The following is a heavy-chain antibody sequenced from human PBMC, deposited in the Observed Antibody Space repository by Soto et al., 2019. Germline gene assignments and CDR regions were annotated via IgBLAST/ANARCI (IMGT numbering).Heavy chain of an antibody. CDR1: GFTFRNYA. D-gene: IGHD3-22*01. V-gene: IGHV3-23*01. J-gene: IGHJ4*02. Sequence: GGSLRLSCAASGFTFRNYAMTWVRQAPGKGLEWVSGISGSGSSTYYADSVKGRFTISRDNSNNALSLQMNVLRADDTAVYYCAKGYYYDSSGNYAVRESSFDSWGQGTLVTSPQ. CDR3: AKGYYYDSSGNYAVRESSFDS. CDR2: ISGSGSST.